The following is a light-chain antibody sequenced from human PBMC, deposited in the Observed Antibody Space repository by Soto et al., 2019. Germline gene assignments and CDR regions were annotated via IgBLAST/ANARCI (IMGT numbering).Light chain of an antibody. V-gene: IGKV3-20*01. J-gene: IGKJ1*01. Sequence: EIVLTQSPGTLSLSPGERATLSCRASQSVSSSYLAWYQQKPGQAPRLLIYGASSRATGIPDRFSGSGSGTDFTLTISRLEPEDFEVYYCQTYGRSGWTFGQGTKVEIK. CDR1: QSVSSSY. CDR3: QTYGRSGWT. CDR2: GAS.